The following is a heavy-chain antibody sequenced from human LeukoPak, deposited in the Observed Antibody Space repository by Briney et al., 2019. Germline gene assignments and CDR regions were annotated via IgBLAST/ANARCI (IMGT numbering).Heavy chain of an antibody. Sequence: GGSLRLSCAASGFTFSGYSMNWVRQAPGKGLEWVSYSSSSSSIYYADSVKGRFTISRDNAKNSLYLQMNNLRAEDTALYYCARKAESYYHDAFDIWGQGTRVTVSS. CDR1: GFTFSGYS. J-gene: IGHJ3*02. D-gene: IGHD3-10*01. CDR2: SSSSSSI. CDR3: ARKAESYYHDAFDI. V-gene: IGHV3-48*01.